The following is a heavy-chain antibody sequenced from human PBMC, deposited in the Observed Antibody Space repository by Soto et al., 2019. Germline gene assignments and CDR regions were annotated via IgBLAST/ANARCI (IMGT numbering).Heavy chain of an antibody. D-gene: IGHD4-17*01. J-gene: IGHJ4*02. CDR3: AKARRTLPTTVAAFDY. CDR2: ISWNSAPI. V-gene: IGHV3-9*01. Sequence: EVQLVESGGDLVQPGRSLRLSCAASGFTFDDYAMHWVRQAPGKGLEWVSGISWNSAPIGYADSVKGRFTISRDNAKNSLHLQKNSLRAEATALYYCAKARRTLPTTVAAFDYWGQGTLVTVSS. CDR1: GFTFDDYA.